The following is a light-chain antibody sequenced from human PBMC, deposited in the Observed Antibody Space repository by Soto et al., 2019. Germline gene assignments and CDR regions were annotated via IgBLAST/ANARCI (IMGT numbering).Light chain of an antibody. CDR2: AAS. CDR3: QRYGGTPYT. V-gene: IGKV1-27*01. J-gene: IGKJ3*01. CDR1: QDISDY. Sequence: DIQMTQSPSSLSASIGDRVTITCRASQDISDYLAWYQQKPGKVPNLLIYAASTLQSGVPSRFSGSGSGTEFTLTISSLQSEDVASYYCQRYGGTPYTFGPGTKVEIK.